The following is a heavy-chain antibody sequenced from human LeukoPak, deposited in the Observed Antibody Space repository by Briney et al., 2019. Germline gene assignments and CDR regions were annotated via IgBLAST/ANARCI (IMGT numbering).Heavy chain of an antibody. CDR3: ASAQDYYDSTGFLDY. CDR2: IYYRGST. CDR1: GGSISSGGYY. J-gene: IGHJ4*02. D-gene: IGHD3-22*01. Sequence: SETLSLTCTVSGGSISSGGYYWSWIRQHPGKGLEWIGHIYYRGSTYYNPSLKSRVTISVDTSKNQFSLKLSSVTAADTAVYYCASAQDYYDSTGFLDYWGQGTLVTVSS. V-gene: IGHV4-31*03.